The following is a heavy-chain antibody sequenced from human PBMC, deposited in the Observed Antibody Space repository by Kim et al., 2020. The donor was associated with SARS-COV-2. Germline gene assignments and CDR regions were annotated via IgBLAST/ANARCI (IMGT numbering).Heavy chain of an antibody. Sequence: GGSLRLSCAASGFTFSDYYMSWIRQAPGKGLEWVSYISSSGSTIYYADSVKGRFTISRDNAKNSLYLQMNSLRAEDTAVYYCARVHVDTAMVNAFDIWGQGTMVTVSS. CDR3: ARVHVDTAMVNAFDI. CDR1: GFTFSDYY. D-gene: IGHD5-18*01. J-gene: IGHJ3*02. V-gene: IGHV3-11*01. CDR2: ISSSGSTI.